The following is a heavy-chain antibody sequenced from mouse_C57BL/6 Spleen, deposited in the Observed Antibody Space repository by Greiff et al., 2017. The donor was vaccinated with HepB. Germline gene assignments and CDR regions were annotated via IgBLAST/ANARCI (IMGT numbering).Heavy chain of an antibody. J-gene: IGHJ3*01. CDR1: GFNIKDDY. Sequence: VQLKESGAELVRPGASVKLSCTASGFNIKDDYMHWVKQRPEQGLEWIGWIDPENGDTEYASKFQGKATITADTSSNTAYLQLSSLTSEDTAVYYCTTAQGAWLAYWGQGTLVTVSA. CDR2: IDPENGDT. V-gene: IGHV14-4*01. CDR3: TTAQGAWLAY.